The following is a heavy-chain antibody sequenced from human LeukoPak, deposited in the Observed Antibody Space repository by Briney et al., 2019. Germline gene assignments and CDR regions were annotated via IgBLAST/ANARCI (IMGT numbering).Heavy chain of an antibody. V-gene: IGHV3-7*01. Sequence: PGGSLRLSCAASGLTFRSYWMSWVRQTPGKGLEWVANIQPDGGTKNYVESVKGRFTISTDNAANSLYLQMNSLRAEDTAVYYCASSFPYCSRDICALGGQGTLVTVSS. CDR3: ASSFPYCSRDICAL. J-gene: IGHJ4*02. D-gene: IGHD2-15*01. CDR1: GLTFRSYW. CDR2: IQPDGGTK.